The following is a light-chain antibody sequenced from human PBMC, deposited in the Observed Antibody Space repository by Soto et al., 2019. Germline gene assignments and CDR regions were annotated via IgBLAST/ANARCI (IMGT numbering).Light chain of an antibody. V-gene: IGKV1-5*03. J-gene: IGKJ5*01. CDR1: QTISSW. CDR3: QQGYTTPIT. Sequence: DIQMTQSPSTLSGSVGDRVTITCRASQTISSWLAWYQQKPGKAPKLLIYKASTLKSGVPSRFSGSGSGTEFTLTISSLQPEDFATYHCQQGYTTPITFGQGTRLEIK. CDR2: KAS.